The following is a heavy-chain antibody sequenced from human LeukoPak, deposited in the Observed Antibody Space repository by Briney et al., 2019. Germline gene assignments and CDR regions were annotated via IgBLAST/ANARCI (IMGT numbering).Heavy chain of an antibody. CDR1: GFTFSSYA. V-gene: IGHV3-30-3*01. J-gene: IGHJ4*02. Sequence: PGGSLRLSCAASGFTFSSYAMHWVRQAPGKGLEWVAVISYDGSNKYYADSVKGRFTISRDNSKNTLYLQMNSLRAEDTAVYYCASRNGDYYYWGQGTLVTVSS. CDR3: ASRNGDYYY. CDR2: ISYDGSNK. D-gene: IGHD4-17*01.